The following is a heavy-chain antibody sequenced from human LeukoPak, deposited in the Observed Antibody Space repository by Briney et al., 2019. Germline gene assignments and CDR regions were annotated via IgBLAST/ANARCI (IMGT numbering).Heavy chain of an antibody. CDR1: GFTFSSYE. J-gene: IGHJ6*03. V-gene: IGHV3-48*03. CDR2: ISSSGSTI. D-gene: IGHD3-22*01. CDR3: ARGTMIVVEYYYYYYMDV. Sequence: PGGSLRLSCAASGFTFSSYEMNWVRQAPGKGLEWVSYISSSGSTIYYADSVKGRFTISRDNAKNSLYLQMNSLRAEDTAVYYCARGTMIVVEYYYYYYMDVWGKGTTVTVSS.